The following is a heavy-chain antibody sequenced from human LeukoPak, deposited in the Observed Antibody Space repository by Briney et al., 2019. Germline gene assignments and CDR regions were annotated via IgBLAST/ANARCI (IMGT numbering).Heavy chain of an antibody. CDR1: GYTFTGYY. CDR3: ARGGLANNDY. Sequence: ASVKVSCKASGYTFTGYYTHWVRQAPGQGLEWMGRINPNSGGTNYAQKFQGRVTLTRDTSISTAYMELRRLRSDDTAVYHCARGGLANNDYWGQGTLVTVSS. J-gene: IGHJ4*02. V-gene: IGHV1-2*06. D-gene: IGHD6-19*01. CDR2: INPNSGGT.